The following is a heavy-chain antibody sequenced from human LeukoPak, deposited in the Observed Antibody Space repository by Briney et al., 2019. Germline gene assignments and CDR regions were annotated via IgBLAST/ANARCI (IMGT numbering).Heavy chain of an antibody. J-gene: IGHJ6*02. CDR3: ARETRYCSGGSCYSGMDV. V-gene: IGHV4-34*01. D-gene: IGHD2-15*01. CDR1: GGSFSGYY. CDR2: INHSGST. Sequence: SETLSLTCAVYGGSFSGYYWSWIRQPPGKGLEWIGEINHSGSTYYTPSLESRVTISVDRSKNQFPLKLSFVTAADTAVYYCARETRYCSGGSCYSGMDVWGQGTTVTVSS.